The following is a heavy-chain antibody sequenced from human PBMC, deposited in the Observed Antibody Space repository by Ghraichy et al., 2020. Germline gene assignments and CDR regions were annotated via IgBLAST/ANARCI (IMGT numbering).Heavy chain of an antibody. J-gene: IGHJ6*02. V-gene: IGHV3-48*02. CDR1: GFTFGSYN. D-gene: IGHD3-10*01. Sequence: GGSLRLSCAVSGFTFGSYNMNWVRQSPGKGLEWVSYITRSSRITYYADSVKGRFTISRDEAKSSLYLQMNSLKDEDTAVYYCARGSSVVWLYDYDGMDVLGRGTRVTVSS. CDR3: ARGSSVVWLYDYDGMDV. CDR2: ITRSSRIT.